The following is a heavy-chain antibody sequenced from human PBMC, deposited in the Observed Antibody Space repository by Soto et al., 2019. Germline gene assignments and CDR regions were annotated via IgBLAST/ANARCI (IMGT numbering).Heavy chain of an antibody. D-gene: IGHD2-15*01. CDR3: ARVSSSIVVVPDYGMDV. Sequence: QVQLVQSGVEVKKPGASVKVSCKASGYTFISHGISWVRQAPGQGLVWMGWISGKNGNTNYAQKLQGRVTLTTDTSTSTAYMELRSLRSDDTAVYYCARVSSSIVVVPDYGMDVWGQGTTVTVSS. V-gene: IGHV1-18*04. CDR1: GYTFISHG. J-gene: IGHJ6*02. CDR2: ISGKNGNT.